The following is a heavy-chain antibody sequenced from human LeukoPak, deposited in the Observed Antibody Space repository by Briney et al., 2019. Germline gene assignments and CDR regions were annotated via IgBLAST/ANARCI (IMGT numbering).Heavy chain of an antibody. CDR3: ARAKQLFDY. V-gene: IGHV1-46*01. CDR2: INPSGGST. J-gene: IGHJ4*02. D-gene: IGHD1-1*01. Sequence: GASVKVSCKASGYTFIIYYMHWVRQAPGQGLEWMGMINPSGGSTSYAQKFQGRVTVTRDTSTSTIYMDLSSLRSEDTAVYYCARAKQLFDYWGQGTLVTVSS. CDR1: GYTFIIYY.